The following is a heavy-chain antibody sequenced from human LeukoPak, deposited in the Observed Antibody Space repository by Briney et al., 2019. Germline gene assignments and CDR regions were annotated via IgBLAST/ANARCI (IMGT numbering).Heavy chain of an antibody. CDR3: ARQSSGWFFDY. V-gene: IGHV3-53*01. CDR2: IYSGGST. CDR1: GFTVSSNY. D-gene: IGHD6-19*01. Sequence: GGSLRLSCAASGFTVSSNYMSWVRQAPGKGLEWVSVIYSGGSTYYADSVRGRFTISRDNSKNTLYLQMNSLRAEDTAVYYCARQSSGWFFDYWGQGTLVTVSS. J-gene: IGHJ4*02.